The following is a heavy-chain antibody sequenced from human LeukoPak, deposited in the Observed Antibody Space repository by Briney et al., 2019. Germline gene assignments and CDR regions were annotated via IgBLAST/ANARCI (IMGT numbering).Heavy chain of an antibody. CDR3: ARGTDYGGNPGYFDY. CDR1: GYSFTTFW. Sequence: RGESLKISCKASGYSFTTFWIGWVRQMPGKGLEWMAIINPGDSETRFSPSFQGQVTISADKSISTAYLQWSSLKASDTAMYYCARGTDYGGNPGYFDYWGQGTLVTVSS. D-gene: IGHD4-23*01. J-gene: IGHJ4*02. CDR2: INPGDSET. V-gene: IGHV5-51*01.